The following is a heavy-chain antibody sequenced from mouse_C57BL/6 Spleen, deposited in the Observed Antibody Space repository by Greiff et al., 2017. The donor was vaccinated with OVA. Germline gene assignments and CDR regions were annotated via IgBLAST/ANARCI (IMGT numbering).Heavy chain of an antibody. V-gene: IGHV5-17*01. CDR1: GFTFSDYG. D-gene: IGHD2-3*01. CDR2: ISSGSSTI. J-gene: IGHJ4*01. Sequence: EVKLMESGGGLVKPGGSLKLSCAASGFTFSDYGMHWVRQAPEKGLEWVAYISSGSSTIYYADTVKGRFTISRDNAKNTLFLQMTSLRSEDTAMYYCARLGRWSWGQGTSVTVSS. CDR3: ARLGRWS.